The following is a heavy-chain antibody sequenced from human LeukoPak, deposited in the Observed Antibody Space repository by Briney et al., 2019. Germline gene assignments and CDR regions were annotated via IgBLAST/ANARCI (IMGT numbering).Heavy chain of an antibody. V-gene: IGHV1-2*02. CDR1: GYTFTGYY. D-gene: IGHD3-10*01. CDR2: IIPNSGGT. Sequence: ASVKVSCKASGYTFTGYYMHWVRQAPGQGLEWMGWIIPNSGGTNYAQKFQGRVTMTRDTSTRTAYMELGRLRSDDPAVYYRARPLEGVRGATDYWGQGTLVTVSS. CDR3: ARPLEGVRGATDY. J-gene: IGHJ4*02.